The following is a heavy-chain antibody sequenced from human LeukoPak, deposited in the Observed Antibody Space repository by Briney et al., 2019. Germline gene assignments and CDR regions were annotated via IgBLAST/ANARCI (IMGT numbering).Heavy chain of an antibody. Sequence: GGSLRLSCAASGFTFNSYAMSWVRQAPGKGLEWVSAISGNGGRTYYADSVKGRFTTTRDNSKNTLNLQMHRLRVEDTAVYYCTRVMWDSSGYPIDYWGQGSLVTVSS. CDR2: ISGNGGRT. J-gene: IGHJ4*02. D-gene: IGHD3-22*01. V-gene: IGHV3-23*01. CDR3: TRVMWDSSGYPIDY. CDR1: GFTFNSYA.